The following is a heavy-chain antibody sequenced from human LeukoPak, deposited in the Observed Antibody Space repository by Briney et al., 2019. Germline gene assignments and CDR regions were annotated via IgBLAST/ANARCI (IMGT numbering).Heavy chain of an antibody. D-gene: IGHD3-22*01. Sequence: GGSLRLSCAASGFTFSSYSMNWVRQAPGKGLEWVSSISSSSSYIYYADSVKGRFTISRDNAKNPLYLQMNSLRAEDTAVYYCARDAPDYYDSSGYYGYWGQGTLVTVSS. CDR2: ISSSSSYI. CDR1: GFTFSSYS. V-gene: IGHV3-21*01. CDR3: ARDAPDYYDSSGYYGY. J-gene: IGHJ4*02.